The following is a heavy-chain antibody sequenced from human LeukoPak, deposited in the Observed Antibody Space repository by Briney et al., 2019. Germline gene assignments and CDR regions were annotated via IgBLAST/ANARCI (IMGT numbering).Heavy chain of an antibody. V-gene: IGHV3-9*03. CDR1: GFTFEDYA. D-gene: IGHD3/OR15-3a*01. CDR2: ISWNSGRI. J-gene: IGHJ4*02. Sequence: PGGSLRLSCAASGFTFEDYAMHWVRQAPGKGLEWVSGISWNSGRIGYADSVKGRFTISRDNAKNSLYLQMNSLRVEDMALYYCAKGVYYGFWTGRFDSWGQGTLVTVSS. CDR3: AKGVYYGFWTGRFDS.